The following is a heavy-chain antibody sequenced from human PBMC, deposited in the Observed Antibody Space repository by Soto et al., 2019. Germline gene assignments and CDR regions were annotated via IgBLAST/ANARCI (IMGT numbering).Heavy chain of an antibody. D-gene: IGHD1-26*01. CDR2: IKQDGSEK. J-gene: IGHJ4*02. CDR3: AREGVGATVDY. Sequence: EVQLVESGGGLVQPGGSLRLSCAASGFTFSSYWMSWVRQAPGKGLEWVANIKQDGSEKYYVDSVKGRFTISRDNAKNSRYLQMNSLRAEDTAVYYCAREGVGATVDYWGQGTLVTVSS. CDR1: GFTFSSYW. V-gene: IGHV3-7*01.